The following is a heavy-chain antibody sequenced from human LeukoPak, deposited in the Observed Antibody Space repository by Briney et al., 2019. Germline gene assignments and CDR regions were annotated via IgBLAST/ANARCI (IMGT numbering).Heavy chain of an antibody. CDR2: ISAYNGNT. CDR1: GYTFTSYG. Sequence: ASVKVSCKASGYTFTSYGISWVRQAPGQGLEWMGWISAYNGNTNYAQKLQGRVTMTTDTSTSTAYIELRSLRSDDTAVYYCARDYPYLRGGSPYYYGSGSHFDYWGQGTLVTVSS. D-gene: IGHD3-10*01. V-gene: IGHV1-18*01. CDR3: ARDYPYLRGGSPYYYGSGSHFDY. J-gene: IGHJ4*02.